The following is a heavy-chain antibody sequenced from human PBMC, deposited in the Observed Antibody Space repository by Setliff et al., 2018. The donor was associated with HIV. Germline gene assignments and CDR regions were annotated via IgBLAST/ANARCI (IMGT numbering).Heavy chain of an antibody. CDR3: ARDLESFWSGYYSN. V-gene: IGHV1-69*01. CDR1: GYTFTSYG. CDR2: IIPIFGTA. Sequence: KISCKGSGYTFTSYGISWVRQAPGQGLEWMGGIIPIFGTANYAQKFQGRVTITADESTSTAYMELSSLRAEDTAVYYCARDLESFWSGYYSNWGQGSPVTVSS. D-gene: IGHD3-3*01. J-gene: IGHJ4*02.